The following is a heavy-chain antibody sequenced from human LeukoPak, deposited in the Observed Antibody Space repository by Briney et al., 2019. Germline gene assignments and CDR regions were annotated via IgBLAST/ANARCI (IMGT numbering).Heavy chain of an antibody. D-gene: IGHD3-10*01. V-gene: IGHV4-34*01. CDR2: INHSGST. J-gene: IGHJ6*02. CDR1: GGSFSGYY. Sequence: SETLSLTCAVYGGSFSGYYWSWIRQPPGKGLGWIGEINHSGSTNYNPSLKSRVTISVDTSKNQFSLKLSSVTAADTAVYYCARVRRYGSGSYYRAPYGMDVWGQGTTVTVSS. CDR3: ARVRRYGSGSYYRAPYGMDV.